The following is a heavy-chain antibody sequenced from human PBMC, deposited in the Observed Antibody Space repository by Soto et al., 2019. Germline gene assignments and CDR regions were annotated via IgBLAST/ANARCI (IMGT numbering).Heavy chain of an antibody. CDR3: ARWVAAAGTTYFDY. V-gene: IGHV4-59*01. J-gene: IGHJ4*02. D-gene: IGHD6-13*01. CDR2: IYYSGST. CDR1: GGSISSYY. Sequence: SETLSLTCTVSGGSISSYYWSWIRQPPGKGLEWIGYIYYSGSTNYNPSLKSRVTISVDTSKSQFSLKLSSVTAADTAVYYCARWVAAAGTTYFDYWGQGTLVTVSS.